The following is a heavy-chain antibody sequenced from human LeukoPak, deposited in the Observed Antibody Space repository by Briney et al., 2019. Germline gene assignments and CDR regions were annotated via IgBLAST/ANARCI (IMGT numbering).Heavy chain of an antibody. CDR1: RYSFTSYA. D-gene: IGHD2/OR15-2a*01. Sequence: ASVKVSCKASRYSFTSYAMHWVRQALGQRPEWMGWINVDSGNTKYSEKFQDRVTITRDTSAGTAYVELSRLSSEDTAIYYCARDHRANGNFVSATTFDFWGQGTLVTVSS. V-gene: IGHV1-3*01. CDR3: ARDHRANGNFVSATTFDF. CDR2: INVDSGNT. J-gene: IGHJ4*02.